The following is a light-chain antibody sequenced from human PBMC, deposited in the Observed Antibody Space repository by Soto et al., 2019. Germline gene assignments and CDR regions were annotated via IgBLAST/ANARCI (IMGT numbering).Light chain of an antibody. V-gene: IGKV3-15*01. J-gene: IGKJ4*01. CDR1: QSVDGY. Sequence: EVLMTQSPVTLSVSPWEIATLSCRASQSVDGYLAWYQQKPGQAPRLLIYGASTRATGIPARFSGSGSGTEFTLTISSLQPDDFATYYCQQYNSYLTFGGGTKVDIK. CDR2: GAS. CDR3: QQYNSYLT.